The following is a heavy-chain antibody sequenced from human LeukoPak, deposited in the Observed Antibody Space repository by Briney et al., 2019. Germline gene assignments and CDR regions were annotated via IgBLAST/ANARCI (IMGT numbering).Heavy chain of an antibody. CDR3: ARPGQLGSLYYGLDV. V-gene: IGHV4-34*01. CDR1: GGSFSDHY. J-gene: IGHJ6*02. Sequence: SETLSLTCAVYGGSFSDHYWNWIRQPPGKGLEWIGEINHSGSTNYNPSLKSRVTMPVDTSKNQFSLKLSSVTAADTAVYYCARPGQLGSLYYGLDVWGQGTTVIVSS. D-gene: IGHD7-27*01. CDR2: INHSGST.